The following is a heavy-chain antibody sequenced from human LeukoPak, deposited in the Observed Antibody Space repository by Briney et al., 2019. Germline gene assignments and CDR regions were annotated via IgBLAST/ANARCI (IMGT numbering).Heavy chain of an antibody. Sequence: PGGSLRLSCAASGFTFSSYWMSWVRQAPGKGLEWVANIRQDGNEKYYVDSVKGRFIISRDNAKNSLYLQMNSLKAEDTAIYYCAREVGTPQAFDIWGQGTMVTVSS. CDR1: GFTFSSYW. CDR3: AREVGTPQAFDI. D-gene: IGHD1-26*01. J-gene: IGHJ3*02. CDR2: IRQDGNEK. V-gene: IGHV3-7*01.